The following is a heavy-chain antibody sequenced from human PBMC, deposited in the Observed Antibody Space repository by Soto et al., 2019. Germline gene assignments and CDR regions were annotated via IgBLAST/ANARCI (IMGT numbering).Heavy chain of an antibody. V-gene: IGHV3-15*07. J-gene: IGHJ4*02. D-gene: IGHD3-22*01. CDR3: TKANYYDSSGPNYFDY. Sequence: EVQLVESGGGLVKPGGSLRLSCAASGFTFSNAWMNWVRQAPGKGLEWVGRIKSKTDGGTTDYAAPVKGRFTISRDDSKNTLYPQMNSLKTEDKAVYYCTKANYYDSSGPNYFDYWGQGTLVTVSS. CDR2: IKSKTDGGTT. CDR1: GFTFSNAW.